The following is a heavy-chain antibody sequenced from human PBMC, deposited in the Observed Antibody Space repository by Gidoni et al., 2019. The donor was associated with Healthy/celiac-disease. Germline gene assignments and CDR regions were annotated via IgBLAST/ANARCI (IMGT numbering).Heavy chain of an antibody. J-gene: IGHJ6*02. CDR3: SKDIDSNYDDYYYSMDV. D-gene: IGHD4-4*01. Sequence: QVQLVESGCGVVQSGRSLRLSCADSGFTFSSYCMHWVRRTPGKGLELWAVISNDGSNNHYADSVKGRFTISRDNSKNPLYLQMNSLRGEDTAVYYCSKDIDSNYDDYYYSMDVWGQGTTVTVSS. CDR2: ISNDGSNN. CDR1: GFTFSSYC. V-gene: IGHV3-30*18.